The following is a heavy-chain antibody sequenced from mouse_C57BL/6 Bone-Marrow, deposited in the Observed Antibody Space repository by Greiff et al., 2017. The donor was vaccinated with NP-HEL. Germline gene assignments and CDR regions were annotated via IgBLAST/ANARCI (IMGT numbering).Heavy chain of an antibody. CDR2: IYPGSGST. CDR3: ARRDYDVDGYWYFEV. CDR1: GYTFTSYW. J-gene: IGHJ1*03. V-gene: IGHV1-55*01. D-gene: IGHD2-3*01. Sequence: VQLQQSGAELVKPGASVKMSCKASGYTFTSYWITWVKQRPGQGLEWIGDIYPGSGSTNYNEKFKSKATLTVDTSSSTAYMQLSSLTSEDSAVYYCARRDYDVDGYWYFEVWGTGTTVTVSS.